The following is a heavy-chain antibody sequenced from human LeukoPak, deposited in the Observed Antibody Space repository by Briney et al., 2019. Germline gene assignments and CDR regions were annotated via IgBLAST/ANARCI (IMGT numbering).Heavy chain of an antibody. CDR1: GFTVSSTY. Sequence: HPGGSLRLSCAASGFTVSSTYMSWVRQAPGKGLEWVSVIYSGGSTLYADSVKGRFTISRDNSKNTVHVQMNSLRAEDTAVYYCARGAYGDYSTPDYWGQGTLVTVSS. CDR2: IYSGGST. V-gene: IGHV3-66*01. D-gene: IGHD4-17*01. J-gene: IGHJ4*02. CDR3: ARGAYGDYSTPDY.